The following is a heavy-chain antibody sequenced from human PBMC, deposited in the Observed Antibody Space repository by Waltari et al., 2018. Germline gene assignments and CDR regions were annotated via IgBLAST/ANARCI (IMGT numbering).Heavy chain of an antibody. CDR1: GFTFSSYA. D-gene: IGHD1-26*01. V-gene: IGHV3-30-3*01. J-gene: IGHJ3*02. CDR3: AREELSAFDI. CDR2: ISDDGSNK. Sequence: QVQLVECGGGVVQPGRSLRLSCAASGFTFSSYAMHWVRQAPGKGLEWVAVISDDGSNKYYADSVKGRFTISRDNSKNTLYLQMNSLRAEDTAVYYCAREELSAFDIWGQGTMVTVSS.